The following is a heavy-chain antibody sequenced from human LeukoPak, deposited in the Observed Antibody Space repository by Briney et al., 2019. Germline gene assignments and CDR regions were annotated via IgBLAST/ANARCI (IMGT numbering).Heavy chain of an antibody. CDR1: GFPFSDYA. Sequence: PGRSLRLSCAASGFPFSDYAMSWVRQAPGRGLEWVSGISGSGGSTYYAVSVSGRFTISRDNSGNTLYLQMNSLRAEDTALYYCAREAVTMVRGVIIPLYYFDYWGQGTLVTVSS. V-gene: IGHV3-23*01. D-gene: IGHD3-10*01. CDR3: AREAVTMVRGVIIPLYYFDY. CDR2: ISGSGGST. J-gene: IGHJ4*02.